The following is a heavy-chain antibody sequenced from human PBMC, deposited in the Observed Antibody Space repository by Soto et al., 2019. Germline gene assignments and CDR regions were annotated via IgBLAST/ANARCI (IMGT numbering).Heavy chain of an antibody. CDR2: IRSKAYGGTT. CDR1: GFTFGDYA. CDR3: TRDRTLPAPYDFWSGYYTFYYYYGMDV. D-gene: IGHD3-3*01. V-gene: IGHV3-49*03. J-gene: IGHJ6*02. Sequence: PGGSLRLSCTASGFTFGDYAMSWFRQAPGKGLEWVGFIRSKAYGGTTEYAASVKGRFTISRDDSKSIAYLQMNSLKTEDTAVYYCTRDRTLPAPYDFWSGYYTFYYYYGMDVWGQGTTVTAP.